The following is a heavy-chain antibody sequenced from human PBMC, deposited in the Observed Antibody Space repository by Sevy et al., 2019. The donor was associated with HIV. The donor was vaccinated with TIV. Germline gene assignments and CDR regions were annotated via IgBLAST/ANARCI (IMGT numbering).Heavy chain of an antibody. V-gene: IGHV3-48*03. Sequence: GGSLRLSCTASGFTFSSYDMNWVRQAPGKGLEWVSKISSSGSSIYYADSVKGRFTISRDNAKNSLNLQMNSLRAEDTAVYYCMRNGGAFENGFDPWGQGTLVTVSS. CDR3: MRNGGAFENGFDP. CDR2: ISSSGSSI. J-gene: IGHJ5*02. CDR1: GFTFSSYD. D-gene: IGHD3-10*01.